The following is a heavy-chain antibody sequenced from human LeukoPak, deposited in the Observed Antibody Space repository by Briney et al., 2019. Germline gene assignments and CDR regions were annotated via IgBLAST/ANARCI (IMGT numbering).Heavy chain of an antibody. CDR2: ITPFLGIA. V-gene: IGHV1-69*10. Sequence: SVKVSFKASGDTFNSYAINWVGQAPGQGREWMGRITPFLGIANYPQKFQGRVTITADESTTTAYMELSSLRSEDTAVYYCAREACREMGLMWPRLGGQDCRYDHWGQGTLVTVSS. CDR1: GDTFNSYA. J-gene: IGHJ4*02. D-gene: IGHD3-16*01. CDR3: AREACREMGLMWPRLGGQDCRYDH.